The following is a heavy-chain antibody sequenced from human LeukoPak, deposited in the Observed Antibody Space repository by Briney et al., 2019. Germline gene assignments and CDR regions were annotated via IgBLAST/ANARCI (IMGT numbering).Heavy chain of an antibody. Sequence: SETLSLTCTVSGGSISSSSYYWGWIRQPPGKGLEWIGSIYYSGSTYYNPSLKSRVTISVDTSKNQFSLRLSSVTAADTAVYYCAGNLYDFWSGYSDTFDYWGQGTLVTVSS. CDR1: GGSISSSSYY. D-gene: IGHD3-3*01. CDR2: IYYSGST. CDR3: AGNLYDFWSGYSDTFDY. J-gene: IGHJ4*02. V-gene: IGHV4-39*01.